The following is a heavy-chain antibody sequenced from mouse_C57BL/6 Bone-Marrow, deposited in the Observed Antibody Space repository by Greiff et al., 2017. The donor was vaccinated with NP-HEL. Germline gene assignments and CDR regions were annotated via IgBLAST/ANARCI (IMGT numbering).Heavy chain of an antibody. D-gene: IGHD1-1*01. CDR1: GFTFSSYA. J-gene: IGHJ1*03. CDR3: ARDPITTVVARYWYFDV. Sequence: EVMLVESGGGLVKPGGSLKLSCAASGFTFSSYAMSWVRQTPEKRLEWVATISDGGSYTYYPDNVKGRFTISRDNDKNNLYLQMSHLKSEDTALYYCARDPITTVVARYWYFDVWGTGTTVTVSS. V-gene: IGHV5-4*01. CDR2: ISDGGSYT.